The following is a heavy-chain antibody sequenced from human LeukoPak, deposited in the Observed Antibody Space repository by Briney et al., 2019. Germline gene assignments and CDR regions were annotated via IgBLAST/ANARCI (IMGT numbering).Heavy chain of an antibody. CDR3: ARLTPYSGSPLGDY. Sequence: SETLSLTCTVSGGSISSSSNFWGWIRQPPGRGLEWIGSISYSGSTYYNPSLKSRVTISVDTSKNQFSLKLSSVTAADTAVYYCARLTPYSGSPLGDYWGQGTLVTVSS. CDR2: ISYSGST. J-gene: IGHJ4*02. CDR1: GGSISSSSNF. V-gene: IGHV4-39*01. D-gene: IGHD1-26*01.